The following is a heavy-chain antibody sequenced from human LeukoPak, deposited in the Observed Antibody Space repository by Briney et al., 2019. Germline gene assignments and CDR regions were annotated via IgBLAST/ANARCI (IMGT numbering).Heavy chain of an antibody. D-gene: IGHD2-2*01. CDR3: ASGYCSSTSCYLFDY. CDR2: ISYDGSNK. CDR1: GFTFSSYA. J-gene: IGHJ4*02. V-gene: IGHV3-30-3*01. Sequence: GRSLRLSCAASGFTFSSYAMHWVRQAPGKGPEWVAVISYDGSNKYYADSVKGRFTISRDNSKNTLYLQMNSLRAEDTAVYYCASGYCSSTSCYLFDYWGQGTLVTVSP.